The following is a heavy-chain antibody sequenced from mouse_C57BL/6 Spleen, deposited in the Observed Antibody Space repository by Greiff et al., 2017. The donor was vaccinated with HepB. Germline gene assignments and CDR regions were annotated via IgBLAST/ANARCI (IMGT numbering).Heavy chain of an antibody. V-gene: IGHV1-82*01. CDR3: AKGAITRGYFDV. CDR2: IYPGDGDT. D-gene: IGHD3-1*01. Sequence: QVQLQQSGPELVKPGASVKISCKASGYAFSSSWMNWVKQRPGKGLEWIGRIYPGDGDTNYNGKFKGKATLTADKSSSTAYMQLSSLTSEDSAVYFCAKGAITRGYFDVWGTGTTVTVSS. J-gene: IGHJ1*03. CDR1: GYAFSSSW.